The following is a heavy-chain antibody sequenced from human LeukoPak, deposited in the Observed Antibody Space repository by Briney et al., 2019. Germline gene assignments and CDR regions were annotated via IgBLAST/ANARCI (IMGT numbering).Heavy chain of an antibody. V-gene: IGHV4-4*07. J-gene: IGHJ5*02. CDR1: GGSISSYY. D-gene: IGHD6-13*01. CDR2: IYTSVST. Sequence: SETLSLTCTVSGGSISSYYWSWIRQPAGKGLEWIGRIYTSVSTNYNPSLKSRVTMSVDTSKNQFSLKLSSVTAADTAVYYCARGGEGYSSSWYRLSNWFDPWGQGTLVTVSS. CDR3: ARGGEGYSSSWYRLSNWFDP.